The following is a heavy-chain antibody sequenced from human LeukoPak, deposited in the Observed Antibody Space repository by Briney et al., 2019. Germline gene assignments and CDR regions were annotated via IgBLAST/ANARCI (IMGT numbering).Heavy chain of an antibody. V-gene: IGHV3-53*01. CDR1: GFTVSSNY. CDR3: ARAGKDAFDI. CDR2: IYGGGTT. Sequence: GGSLRFSCAASGFTVSSNYMSWVRQAPGKGLEWVSVIYGGGTTYYADSVKGRFTISRDIAKNSLYLQMNSLRAEDTAVYYCARAGKDAFDIWGQGTMVTVSS. J-gene: IGHJ3*02.